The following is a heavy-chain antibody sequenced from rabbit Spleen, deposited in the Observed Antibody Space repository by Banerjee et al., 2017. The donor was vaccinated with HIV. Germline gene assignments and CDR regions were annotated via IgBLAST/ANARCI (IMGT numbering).Heavy chain of an antibody. D-gene: IGHD1-1*01. CDR1: GFSFSDRDV. Sequence: QEQLEESGGGLVKPEGSLTLTCKASGFSFSDRDVMCWVRQAPGKGLEWIACINAATGKPVYATWANGRFSISRTSSTTVTLQMTSLTAADTATYFCARNYVNAFDPWGPGTLVTVS. V-gene: IGHV1S45*01. J-gene: IGHJ2*01. CDR2: INAATGKP. CDR3: ARNYVNAFDP.